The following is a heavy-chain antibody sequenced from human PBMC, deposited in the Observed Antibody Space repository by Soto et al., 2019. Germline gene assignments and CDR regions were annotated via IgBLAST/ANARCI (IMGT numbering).Heavy chain of an antibody. D-gene: IGHD3-9*01. CDR2: IYSGGST. CDR1: GFTVSSNY. Sequence: EVQLVESGGGLVQPGGSLRLSCAASGFTVSSNYMSWVRQAPGKGLEWVSVIYSGGSTYYADSVKGRFTISSDNSKNKLYLQMNSLRAEDTAVYYCARGPYYDILTGYPYYYYYMDVWGKGTTVTVSS. V-gene: IGHV3-66*01. J-gene: IGHJ6*03. CDR3: ARGPYYDILTGYPYYYYYMDV.